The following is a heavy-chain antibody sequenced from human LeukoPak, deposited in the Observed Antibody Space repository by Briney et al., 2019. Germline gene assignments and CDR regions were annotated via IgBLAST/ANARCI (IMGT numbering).Heavy chain of an antibody. Sequence: GGSLRLSCAASGFTFSSYAMHWVRQAPGKGLEWVAVISYDGSNKYYADSVKGRFTISRDNSKNTLYLQMNSLRAEDTAVYYCARGDVDTAMPPSEPWGQGTLVTVSS. V-gene: IGHV3-30-3*01. D-gene: IGHD5-18*01. CDR1: GFTFSSYA. J-gene: IGHJ5*02. CDR3: ARGDVDTAMPPSEP. CDR2: ISYDGSNK.